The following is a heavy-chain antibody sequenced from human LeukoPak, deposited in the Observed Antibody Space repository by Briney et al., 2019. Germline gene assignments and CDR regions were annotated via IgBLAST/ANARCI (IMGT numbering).Heavy chain of an antibody. CDR2: IKKDGSEK. J-gene: IGHJ4*02. CDR1: GFSVSHHW. D-gene: IGHD2-2*01. V-gene: IGHV3-7*01. Sequence: PGGSLRLSCAASGFSVSHHWMSWVRQAPGKGLEWVANIKKDGSEKYYGDPVEGRFTFSRDNAKNSVYLQMNSLRAGDTAVYYCARGALGRYCSSTSCYPDYWGQGTLVTVSS. CDR3: ARGALGRYCSSTSCYPDY.